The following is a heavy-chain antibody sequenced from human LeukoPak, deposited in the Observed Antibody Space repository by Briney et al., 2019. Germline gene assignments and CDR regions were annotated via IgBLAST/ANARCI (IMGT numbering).Heavy chain of an antibody. Sequence: ETLSLTCTVSGGSISSYYWSWIRQPPGKGLEWVSAISGSGGSTYYADSVKGRFTISRDNSKNTLYLQMNSLRAEDTAVYYCAKAGSRTAMDTPTDYWGQGTLVTVSS. CDR3: AKAGSRTAMDTPTDY. V-gene: IGHV3-23*01. J-gene: IGHJ4*02. CDR1: GGSISSYY. CDR2: ISGSGGST. D-gene: IGHD5-18*01.